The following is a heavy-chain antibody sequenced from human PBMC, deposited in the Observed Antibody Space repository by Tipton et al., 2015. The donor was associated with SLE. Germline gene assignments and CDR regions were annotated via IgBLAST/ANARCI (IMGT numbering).Heavy chain of an antibody. CDR3: ARAGRAWNLFDY. CDR1: GYSISSGYY. J-gene: IGHJ4*02. V-gene: IGHV4-38-2*02. D-gene: IGHD1-1*01. CDR2: IYYSGRT. Sequence: TLSLTCTVSGYSISSGYYWGWIRRPPGKGLEWIGSIYYSGRTYYNPSLNSRVTISVDTSKNQFALQLSSVTAADTAVYYCARAGRAWNLFDYWGQGTLVTVPS.